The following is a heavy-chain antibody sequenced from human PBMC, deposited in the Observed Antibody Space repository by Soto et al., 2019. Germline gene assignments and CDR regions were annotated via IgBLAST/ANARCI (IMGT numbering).Heavy chain of an antibody. CDR1: GGSISSYY. J-gene: IGHJ6*02. CDR3: ARDNDRIAAAGAPAYGMDV. CDR2: IYTSGST. V-gene: IGHV4-4*07. Sequence: SETLSLTCTVSGGSISSYYWSWIRQPAGKGLEWIGRIYTSGSTNYNPSLKSRVTMSVDTSKNQFSLKLSSVTAADTAVYYCARDNDRIAAAGAPAYGMDVWGQGTTVTVSS. D-gene: IGHD6-13*01.